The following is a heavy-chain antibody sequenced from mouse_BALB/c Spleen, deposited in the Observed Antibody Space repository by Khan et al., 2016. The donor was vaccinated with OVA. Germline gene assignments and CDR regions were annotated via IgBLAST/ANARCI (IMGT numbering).Heavy chain of an antibody. V-gene: IGHV1S135*01. Sequence: VQLQQSGPELMKPGASVKISCKASGYSFSTYYIHWVTRSHGKTLEWIGYIDPFNGGSTYNQKFKGKATLTVDKSSSTAYMHLTSLTSDASAFYYCARHGSTSWFAYWGQGSLVTVSA. J-gene: IGHJ3*01. CDR2: IDPFNGGS. CDR3: ARHGSTSWFAY. D-gene: IGHD1-1*01. CDR1: GYSFSTYY.